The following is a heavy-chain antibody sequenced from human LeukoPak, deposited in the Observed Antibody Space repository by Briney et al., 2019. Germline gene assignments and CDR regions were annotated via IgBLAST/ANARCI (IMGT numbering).Heavy chain of an antibody. J-gene: IGHJ4*02. Sequence: SETLSLTCAVYGVSFSGYYWSWIRQPPGKGLEWIGEINHSGGTNLHPSLKSRVTISLDTSKNQFSLKLSSVTAADSAVYYCAARIAAAGQIDYWGQGTLVTVSS. V-gene: IGHV4-34*01. CDR1: GVSFSGYY. CDR3: AARIAAAGQIDY. CDR2: INHSGGT. D-gene: IGHD6-13*01.